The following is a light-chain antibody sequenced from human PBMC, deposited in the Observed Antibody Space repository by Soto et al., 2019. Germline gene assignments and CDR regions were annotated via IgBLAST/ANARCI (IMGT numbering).Light chain of an antibody. CDR1: HSLVYSDGKTY. J-gene: IGKJ1*01. V-gene: IGKV2-30*01. CDR3: MQGAHWPWT. CDR2: KVS. Sequence: DAVLTQSPLSLPVNLGQPASISCRSSHSLVYSDGKTYLNWYLQSPVQSPRRLIYKVSNRDSGVPDRLSGSGSGTDFTLKISRVEAEDVGVYYCMQGAHWPWTFGQGTKVEIK.